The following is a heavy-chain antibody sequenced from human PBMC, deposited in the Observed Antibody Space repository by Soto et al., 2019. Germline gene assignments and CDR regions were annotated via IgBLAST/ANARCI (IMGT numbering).Heavy chain of an antibody. J-gene: IGHJ4*02. CDR3: AREGASGSHIGY. D-gene: IGHD3-22*01. CDR1: GGTFSSYA. CDR2: IIPIFGTA. V-gene: IGHV1-69*01. Sequence: QVQLVQSGAEVKKPGSSVKVSCKASGGTFSSYAISWVRQAPGQGLEWMGGIIPIFGTANYAQKFQGRVTITADESTSTAYMELSSXXXEDTAVYYCAREGASGSHIGYWGQGTLVTVSS.